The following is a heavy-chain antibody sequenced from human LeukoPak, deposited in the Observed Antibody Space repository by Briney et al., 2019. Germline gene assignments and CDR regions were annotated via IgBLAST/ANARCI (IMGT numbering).Heavy chain of an antibody. CDR1: GGSISNYY. CDR3: ARDSGYDSDLDY. Sequence: SETLSLTCTVSGGSISNYYWTWIRQPAGKGLEWIGRVYTTGTTNYNPSLKSRVTMSVDTSENQFSLKLSSVTAADTAVYYCARDSGYDSDLDYWGQGTLVTVSS. D-gene: IGHD5-12*01. V-gene: IGHV4-4*07. J-gene: IGHJ4*02. CDR2: VYTTGTT.